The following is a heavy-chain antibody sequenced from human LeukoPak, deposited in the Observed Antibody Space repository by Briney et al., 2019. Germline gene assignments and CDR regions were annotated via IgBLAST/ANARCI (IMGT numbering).Heavy chain of an antibody. CDR2: IYYSGST. D-gene: IGHD5-12*01. Sequence: SETLSLTCTVSGGSLSSYYWSWIRQPPGKGLEWIGYIYYSGSTNYNPSLKSRVTISVDTSKNQFSLKLSSVTAADTAVYYCARRSSYSGYDSFYGMDVWGQGTTVTVSS. CDR3: ARRSSYSGYDSFYGMDV. CDR1: GGSLSSYY. V-gene: IGHV4-59*08. J-gene: IGHJ6*02.